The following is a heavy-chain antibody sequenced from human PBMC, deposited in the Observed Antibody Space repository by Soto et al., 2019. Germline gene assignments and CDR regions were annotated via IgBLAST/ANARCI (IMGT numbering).Heavy chain of an antibody. D-gene: IGHD3-9*01. V-gene: IGHV1-2*04. CDR2: INPNSGGT. CDR3: AREYFNGQVPYGMDV. Sequence: ASVKVSCKASGYTFTGYYMHWVRQAPGQGLEWMGWINPNSGGTNYAQKFQGWVTMTRDTSTSTVYMELSSLRSEDTAVYYCAREYFNGQVPYGMDVWGQGTTVTVSS. J-gene: IGHJ6*02. CDR1: GYTFTGYY.